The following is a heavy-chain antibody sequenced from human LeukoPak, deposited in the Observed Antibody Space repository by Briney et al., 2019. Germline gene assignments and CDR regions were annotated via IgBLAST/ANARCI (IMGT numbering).Heavy chain of an antibody. CDR1: GGPVSDYY. CDR3: ARDRFYDNSGFRRPDF. CDR2: INFSGTT. V-gene: IGHV4-59*02. Sequence: SETLSLTCNVSGGPVSDYYCSWVRQPPGQGLEWIGNINFSGTTNYNPSFQSRVSISVDTSKNQFSLRLPSVTAADTAVYYCARDRFYDNSGFRRPDFWGQGLLVTVSS. D-gene: IGHD3-22*01. J-gene: IGHJ4*02.